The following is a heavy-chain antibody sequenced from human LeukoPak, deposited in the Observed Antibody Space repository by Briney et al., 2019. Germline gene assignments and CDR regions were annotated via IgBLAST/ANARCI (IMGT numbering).Heavy chain of an antibody. V-gene: IGHV3-9*01. CDR2: ISWNSGSI. CDR1: GFTFDDYA. CDR3: AKDIGWQSQYMDV. J-gene: IGHJ6*03. Sequence: GGSLRLSCAASGFTFDDYAMHWVRQAPGKGLEWVSGISWNSGSIGYADSVKGRFTISRDNAKNSLYLQMNSLRAEDTALYCCAKDIGWQSQYMDVWGKGTTVTVSS. D-gene: IGHD2-15*01.